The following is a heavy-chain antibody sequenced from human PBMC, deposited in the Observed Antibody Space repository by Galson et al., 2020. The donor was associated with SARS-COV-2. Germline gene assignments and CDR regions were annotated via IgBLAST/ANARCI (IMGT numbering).Heavy chain of an antibody. V-gene: IGHV3-74*01. D-gene: IGHD3-22*01. CDR2: INSDGSST. CDR3: ARDYYDSSGYYYEVWFDP. J-gene: IGHJ5*02. Sequence: GGSLRLSCAASGFTFSSYWMHWVRQAPGKGLVWVSRINSDGSSTSYADSVKGRFTISRDNAKNTLYLQMNSLRAEDTAVYYCARDYYDSSGYYYEVWFDPWGQGTLVTVSS. CDR1: GFTFSSYW.